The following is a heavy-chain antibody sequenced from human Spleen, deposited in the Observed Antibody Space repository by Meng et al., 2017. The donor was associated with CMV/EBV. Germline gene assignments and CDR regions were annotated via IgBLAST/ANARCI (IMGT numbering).Heavy chain of an antibody. CDR2: ISSSSSYI. CDR3: ARDLAPAVIARWFDP. Sequence: GESLKISCAASGFTFSSYSMNWVRQAPGKGLEWVSSISSSSSYIYYADSVKGRLTISRDNAKNSLYLQMNSLRAEDTAVYYCARDLAPAVIARWFDPWGQGTLVTVSS. D-gene: IGHD2-21*01. J-gene: IGHJ5*02. CDR1: GFTFSSYS. V-gene: IGHV3-21*01.